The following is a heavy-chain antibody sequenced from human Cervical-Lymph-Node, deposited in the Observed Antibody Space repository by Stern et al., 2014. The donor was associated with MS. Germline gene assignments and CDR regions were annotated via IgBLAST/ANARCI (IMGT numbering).Heavy chain of an antibody. Sequence: VQLVESGSELKKPGASVKVSCKASGYTFTKYALNWVRQAPGQGLEWLGWINTNTGKPTYARGFPGRFVFSLDPSFSTTNIAIRSLKAEDTAVYYCATSSAWSNFDYWGQGTLVTVSS. J-gene: IGHJ4*02. CDR3: ATSSAWSNFDY. CDR1: GYTFTKYA. V-gene: IGHV7-4-1*01. D-gene: IGHD6-13*01. CDR2: INTNTGKP.